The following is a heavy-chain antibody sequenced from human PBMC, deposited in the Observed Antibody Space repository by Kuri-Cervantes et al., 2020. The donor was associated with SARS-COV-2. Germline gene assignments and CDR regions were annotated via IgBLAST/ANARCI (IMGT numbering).Heavy chain of an antibody. CDR2: INPHTGGT. V-gene: IGHV1-2*02. J-gene: IGHJ3*01. D-gene: IGHD1-26*01. CDR3: ARWPPGSYRPHDAFDV. CDR1: GDTFTDHY. Sequence: ASVKVSCKASGDTFTDHYIHWVRQAPGQGLEWMGWINPHTGGTSYAQKFQGRVTVTGDTSISTAFMELSNLRSDDTAVYSCARWPPGSYRPHDAFDVWGQGTMVTVSS.